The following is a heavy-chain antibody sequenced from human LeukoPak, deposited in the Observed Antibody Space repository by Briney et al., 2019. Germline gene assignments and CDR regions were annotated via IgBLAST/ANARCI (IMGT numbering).Heavy chain of an antibody. V-gene: IGHV1-8*01. CDR1: GYTFTSYD. D-gene: IGHD3-22*01. Sequence: GASVKVSCKASGYTFTSYDINWVRQATGQGLEWMGWMNPNSGNTGYAQKFQGRVTMTRNTSISTAYMELSSLRSEDTAVYYCARDSAYYYDSSGYPMGDYWGQGTLVTVSS. J-gene: IGHJ4*02. CDR2: MNPNSGNT. CDR3: ARDSAYYYDSSGYPMGDY.